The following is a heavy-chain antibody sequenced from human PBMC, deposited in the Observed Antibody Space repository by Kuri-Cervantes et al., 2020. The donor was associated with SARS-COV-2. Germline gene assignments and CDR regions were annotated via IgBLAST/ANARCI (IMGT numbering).Heavy chain of an antibody. J-gene: IGHJ4*02. CDR1: GFAFRGNA. CDR2: ISGIGGYT. CDR3: VGHGSSSI. D-gene: IGHD6-13*01. V-gene: IGHV3-23*01. Sequence: GESLKISCAASGFAFRGNAMSWVRQAPGKGLEWVSDISGIGGYTYYADFVKGRFTTSRDDSKNTLYVHMNNLRVDDTAVYYCVGHGSSSIWGQGTLVTVSS.